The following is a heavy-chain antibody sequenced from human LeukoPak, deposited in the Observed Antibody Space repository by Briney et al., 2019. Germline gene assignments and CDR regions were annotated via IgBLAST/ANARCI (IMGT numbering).Heavy chain of an antibody. D-gene: IGHD3-3*01. CDR2: ISSSSYT. CDR3: ARDRVRFLEWLLSVDAFDI. V-gene: IGHV3-21*01. CDR1: GFTFSSYS. J-gene: IGHJ3*02. Sequence: GGSLRLSCAASGFTFSSYSMNWVRQAPGKGLEWVSSISSSSYTYYADSVKGRFTISRDNAKNSLYLQMNSLRAEDTAVYYCARDRVRFLEWLLSVDAFDIWGQGTMVTVSS.